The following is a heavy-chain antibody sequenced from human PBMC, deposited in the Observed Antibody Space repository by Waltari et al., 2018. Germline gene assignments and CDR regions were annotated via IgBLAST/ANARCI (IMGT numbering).Heavy chain of an antibody. CDR1: GFTFSSYE. Sequence: DVQLVESGGGLVQPGGSLPPSCVGSGFTFSSYEMNWVRQAPGKGLEWISFISSTGNTLNYADSVKGRFTVSRDNAKNSLFLHMNDLRAEDTAVYYCARDSYTTGWGDQWGQGTLVSV. D-gene: IGHD6-19*01. CDR2: ISSTGNTL. J-gene: IGHJ4*02. V-gene: IGHV3-48*03. CDR3: ARDSYTTGWGDQ.